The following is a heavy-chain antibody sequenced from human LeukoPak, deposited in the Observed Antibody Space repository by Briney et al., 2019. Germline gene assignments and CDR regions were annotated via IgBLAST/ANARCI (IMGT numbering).Heavy chain of an antibody. Sequence: PGGSLRLSCAASGFTFSSYGMHWVRQAPGKGLEWVAFIRYDGSNKYYEDSVKGRFTISRDNSKNTLYLQMNSLRAEDTAVYYCAKDRGDYYYMDVWGKGTTVTVSS. V-gene: IGHV3-30*02. D-gene: IGHD1-26*01. CDR1: GFTFSSYG. CDR3: AKDRGDYYYMDV. J-gene: IGHJ6*03. CDR2: IRYDGSNK.